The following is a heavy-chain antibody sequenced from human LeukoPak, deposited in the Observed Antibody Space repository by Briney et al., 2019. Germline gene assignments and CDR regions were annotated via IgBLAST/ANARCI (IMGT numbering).Heavy chain of an antibody. Sequence: ASVKVSCKASGYTFTSYAMHWVRQAPGQRLEWMGWINAGNGNTKYSQKFQGRVTITTDTSTSTAYMELRSLRSDDTAVYYCARDRDSGGYSYGYGYYYGMDVWGQGTTVTVSS. CDR3: ARDRDSGGYSYGYGYYYGMDV. J-gene: IGHJ6*02. V-gene: IGHV1-3*01. CDR2: INAGNGNT. CDR1: GYTFTSYA. D-gene: IGHD5-18*01.